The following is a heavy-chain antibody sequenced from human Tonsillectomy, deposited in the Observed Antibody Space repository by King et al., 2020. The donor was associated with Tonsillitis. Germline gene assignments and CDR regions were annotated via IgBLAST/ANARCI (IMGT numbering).Heavy chain of an antibody. CDR1: GGSISSGGYS. J-gene: IGHJ6*03. CDR3: ARDHSYYYYMDV. V-gene: IGHV4-30-2*01. CDR2: IYHSGST. Sequence: LQLQESGSGLVKPSQTLSLTCAVSGGSISSGGYSWSWIRQPPGQGLEWIGYIYHSGSTYYNPSLKSRVTISVDRSKNQFSLKLSSVTAADTAVYYCARDHSYYYYMDVWGKGTTVTVSS.